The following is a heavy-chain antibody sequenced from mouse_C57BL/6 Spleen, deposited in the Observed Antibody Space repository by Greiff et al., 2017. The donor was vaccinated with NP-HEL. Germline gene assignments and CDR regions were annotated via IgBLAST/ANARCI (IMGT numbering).Heavy chain of an antibody. Sequence: EVQLQQSGPGMVKPSQSLSLTCTVTGYSITSGYDWHWIRHFPGNKLEWMGYISYSGSTNYNPSLKSRISITHDTSKNHFFLKLNSVTTEDTATYYCASTVAYAMDYWGQGTSVTVSS. CDR1: GYSITSGYD. D-gene: IGHD1-1*01. CDR2: ISYSGST. CDR3: ASTVAYAMDY. J-gene: IGHJ4*01. V-gene: IGHV3-1*01.